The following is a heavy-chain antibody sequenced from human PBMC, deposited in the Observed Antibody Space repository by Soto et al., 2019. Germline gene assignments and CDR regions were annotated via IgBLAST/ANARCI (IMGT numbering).Heavy chain of an antibody. D-gene: IGHD3-9*01. CDR1: GFTFSSHA. CDR3: AKEGLSRHFDFDS. J-gene: IGHJ4*02. Sequence: GGSLRLSCAASGFTFSSHAMSWVRQAPGKGLEWVSSIIGSGGETFYADSVKGRFTISRDNSRNTLSLQMNNLRVEDAAVYYCAKEGLSRHFDFDSWGQGTLVTVSS. CDR2: IIGSGGET. V-gene: IGHV3-23*01.